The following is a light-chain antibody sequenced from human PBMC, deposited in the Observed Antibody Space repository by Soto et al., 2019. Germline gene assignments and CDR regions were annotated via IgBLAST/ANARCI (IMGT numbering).Light chain of an antibody. Sequence: IVMTQSQLSLPVTPGEPASISCRSSQSLLHSNGYNYLDWYLQKPGQSPQLLIYLGSNRASGVPDRFSGSGSGTDFTLKISRVEAEDVGVYYCMQALQTQLTFGGGTKVDIK. CDR2: LGS. CDR3: MQALQTQLT. V-gene: IGKV2-28*01. J-gene: IGKJ4*01. CDR1: QSLLHSNGYNY.